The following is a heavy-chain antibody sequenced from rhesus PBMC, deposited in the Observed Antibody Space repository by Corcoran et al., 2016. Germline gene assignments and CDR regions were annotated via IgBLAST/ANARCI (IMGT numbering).Heavy chain of an antibody. CDR2: INGPSGRT. J-gene: IGHJ4*01. CDR3: VGRNRW. CDR1: GASISSYW. V-gene: IGHV4-80*01. D-gene: IGHD6-37*01. Sequence: QVQLQESGPGLVKPSETLSLTCAVSGASISSYWWSWIRQAPGKGLEWIGEINGPSGRTNYNPSLNSRVTLSKEPARNHFSLKMNSVTAADTALYYCVGRNRWWGQGVLVTVSS.